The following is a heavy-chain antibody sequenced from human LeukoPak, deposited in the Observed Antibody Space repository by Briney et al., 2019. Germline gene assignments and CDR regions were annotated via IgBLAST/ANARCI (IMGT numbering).Heavy chain of an antibody. CDR3: ARYSSGWYGIGIDY. V-gene: IGHV1-3*01. CDR2: INAGNGNT. D-gene: IGHD6-19*01. Sequence: ASVKVSCKASGYTFTSYATHWVRQAPGQRLEWMGWINAGNGNTKYSQKFQGRVTITRDTSASTAYMELSSLRSEDTAVYYCARYSSGWYGIGIDYWGQGTLVTVSS. CDR1: GYTFTSYA. J-gene: IGHJ4*02.